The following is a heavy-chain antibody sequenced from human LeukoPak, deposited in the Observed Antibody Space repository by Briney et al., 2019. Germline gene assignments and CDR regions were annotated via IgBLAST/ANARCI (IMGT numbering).Heavy chain of an antibody. CDR3: ARGEYRYCSSTSCYTEPESAFDI. CDR2: INPNSGGT. D-gene: IGHD2-2*02. J-gene: IGHJ3*02. CDR1: GYSFTSHA. V-gene: IGHV1-2*02. Sequence: ASVKVSCKASGYSFTSHAVNWVRQAPGQGLEWMGWINPNSGGTNYAQKFQGRVTMTRDTSISTAYMELSRLRSDDTAVYYCARGEYRYCSSTSCYTEPESAFDIWGQGTMVTVSS.